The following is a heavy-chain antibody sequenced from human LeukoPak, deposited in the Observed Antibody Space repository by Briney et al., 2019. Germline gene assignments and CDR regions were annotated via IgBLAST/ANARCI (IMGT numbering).Heavy chain of an antibody. J-gene: IGHJ5*02. CDR3: AKDASAHGWFDP. V-gene: IGHV3-30*02. CDR1: GFSFSRYG. CDR2: IQNDGTKK. Sequence: GGSVRPSRAAAGFSFSRYGMNWVSLPPGKGLEWVSFIQNDGTKKCYADFVKGRFTISRENSVNTVYLQMDSLRPEDTAVYYCAKDASAHGWFDPWGQGTLVTVSS.